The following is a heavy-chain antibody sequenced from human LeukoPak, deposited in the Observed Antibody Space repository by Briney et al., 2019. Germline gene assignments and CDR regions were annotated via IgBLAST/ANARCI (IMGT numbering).Heavy chain of an antibody. CDR1: GGSISSYY. CDR2: IYYSGST. V-gene: IGHV4-59*01. J-gene: IGHJ4*02. D-gene: IGHD3-9*01. CDR3: ARVLGNDIVTGYYFDY. Sequence: PSETLSLTCTVSGGSISSYYWSWIRQPPGKGLEWIGYIYYSGSTNYNPSLKSRVTISVDTSKNQFSLELSSVTAADTAVYYCARVLGNDIVTGYYFDYWGQGTLVTVSS.